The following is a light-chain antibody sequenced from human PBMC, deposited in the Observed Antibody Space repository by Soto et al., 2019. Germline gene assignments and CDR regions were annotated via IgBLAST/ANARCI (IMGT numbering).Light chain of an antibody. CDR2: VAS. CDR1: LGVSSSY. Sequence: EIVLTQSPGTLSLSPGERATLSCRASLGVSSSYLAWYQQKPGQAPRLLIYVASSRATGITDRFSGSGSGTDFTLTISRLEPEDCAVYYCQQYGSSPFTFGPGTKVDIK. CDR3: QQYGSSPFT. J-gene: IGKJ3*01. V-gene: IGKV3-20*01.